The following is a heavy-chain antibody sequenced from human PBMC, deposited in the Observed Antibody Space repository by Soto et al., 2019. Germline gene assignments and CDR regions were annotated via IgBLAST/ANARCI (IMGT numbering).Heavy chain of an antibody. J-gene: IGHJ5*02. CDR3: ACLAAAENWFYP. Sequence: SETLSLTCAVSSGSISSSNWWSWVRQPPGKGLEWIGEIYHSGSTNYNPSLKSRVTISVDKSKNQFSLKLSSVTAADTAVYYFACLAAAENWFYPWGQGTLVTVSS. D-gene: IGHD6-13*01. V-gene: IGHV4-4*02. CDR2: IYHSGST. CDR1: SGSISSSNW.